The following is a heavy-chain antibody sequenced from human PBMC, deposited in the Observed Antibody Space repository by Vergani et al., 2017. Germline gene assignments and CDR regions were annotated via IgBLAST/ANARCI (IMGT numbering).Heavy chain of an antibody. CDR1: GFTFSSYA. CDR3: AKGSGLYYYDSSGYRPTYFDY. Sequence: EVQLLESGGGLVQPGGSLRLSCAASGFTFSSYAMSWVRQAPGQGLEWVSAISGSGGSTYYADSVKGRFTISRDNSKSKLYLQMNSLRAEDTAVYYCAKGSGLYYYDSSGYRPTYFDYWGQGTLVTVSS. J-gene: IGHJ4*02. D-gene: IGHD3-22*01. V-gene: IGHV3-23*01. CDR2: ISGSGGST.